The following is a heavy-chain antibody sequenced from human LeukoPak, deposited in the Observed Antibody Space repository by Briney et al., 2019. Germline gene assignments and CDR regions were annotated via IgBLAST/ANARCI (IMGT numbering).Heavy chain of an antibody. J-gene: IGHJ4*02. Sequence: GGSLRLSCAASGFTFSSYAMSWVRQAPGKGLEWVSAISASGGSTYYADSVKGRFTISRDNSKNTLYLQMNSLRAEDTAVYYCAKDDFWSGTYYFDYWGQGTLVTVSS. CDR2: ISASGGST. V-gene: IGHV3-23*01. D-gene: IGHD3-3*01. CDR3: AKDDFWSGTYYFDY. CDR1: GFTFSSYA.